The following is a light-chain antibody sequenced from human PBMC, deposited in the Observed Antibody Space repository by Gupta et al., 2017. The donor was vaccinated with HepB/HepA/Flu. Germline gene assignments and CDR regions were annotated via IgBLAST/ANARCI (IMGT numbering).Light chain of an antibody. V-gene: IGLV1-44*01. CDR3: AAWHGGRIRWA. J-gene: IGLJ3*02. CDR2: NNN. Sequence: QSVLTQPPSASGTPGQRVAISCSSSSSDIGSKTVHWYQQLPGAAPKLLIYNNNQRPSGVPDRFSGTKSGSSASLAISGLQAEDEADYYCAAWHGGRIRWAFGGGTRLTVL. CDR1: SSDIGSKT.